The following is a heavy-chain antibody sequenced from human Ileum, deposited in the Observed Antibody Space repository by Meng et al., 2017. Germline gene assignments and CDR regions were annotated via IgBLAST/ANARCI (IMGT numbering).Heavy chain of an antibody. Sequence: SVKVSCKASGGTFSSYAISWVRQAPGQGLEWMGGIIPIFGTANYAQKFQGRVTITTDESTSTAYMELSSLRSEDTAIYYCARADVLYDNVWGSAGDYWGQGALVTVSS. V-gene: IGHV1-69*05. CDR2: IIPIFGTA. D-gene: IGHD3-16*01. J-gene: IGHJ4*02. CDR1: GGTFSSYA. CDR3: ARADVLYDNVWGSAGDY.